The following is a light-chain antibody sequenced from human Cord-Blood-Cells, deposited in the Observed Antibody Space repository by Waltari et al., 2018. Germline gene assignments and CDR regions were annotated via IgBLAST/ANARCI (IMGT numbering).Light chain of an antibody. CDR1: SSNIGSNT. V-gene: IGLV1-44*01. CDR3: AAWDDSLNGPV. Sequence: QSVLTQPPSASGTPGQRVTISCSGSSSNIGSNTVNWYQQLPGTAPKLLIYSNNQRPSWVPDRFSGSRSGTSDSLAISGLQSEDEADYYCAAWDDSLNGPVFGGGTKLTVL. CDR2: SNN. J-gene: IGLJ3*02.